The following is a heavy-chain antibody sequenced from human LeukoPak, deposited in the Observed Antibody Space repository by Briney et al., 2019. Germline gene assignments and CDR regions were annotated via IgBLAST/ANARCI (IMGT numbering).Heavy chain of an antibody. CDR2: IKQDGSEK. V-gene: IGHV3-7*01. CDR1: GFTFSSYW. Sequence: GGSLRLSCEASGFTFSSYWMTWIRQAPGKGLEWVANIKQDGSEKYYVDSVKGRFTISRDNAKNSLYLQMSSLRAEDTAVYYCARDALAYYYDSSGHSARGQGTLVTVSA. J-gene: IGHJ4*02. D-gene: IGHD3-22*01. CDR3: ARDALAYYYDSSGHSA.